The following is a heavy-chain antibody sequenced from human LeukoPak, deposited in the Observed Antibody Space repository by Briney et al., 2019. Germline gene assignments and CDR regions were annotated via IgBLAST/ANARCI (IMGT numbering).Heavy chain of an antibody. J-gene: IGHJ4*02. V-gene: IGHV1-69*13. Sequence: EASVKVSCKASGGTFSSYAISWVRQAPGQGLEWMGGIIPIFGTANYAQKFQGRVTITADESSSTAYMELSSLRSEDTAVYYCARYRPSYSSSFWDYWGQGTLVTVSS. CDR3: ARYRPSYSSSFWDY. CDR2: IIPIFGTA. CDR1: GGTFSSYA. D-gene: IGHD6-6*01.